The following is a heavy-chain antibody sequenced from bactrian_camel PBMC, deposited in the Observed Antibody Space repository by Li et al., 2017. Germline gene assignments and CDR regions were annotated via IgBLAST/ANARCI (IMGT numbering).Heavy chain of an antibody. Sequence: HVQLVESGGGSVQAGGSLRLSCASRSSISAACMGWVRQAPGKEREGVAGFDRDGSTVYADSVKGRFTATQDNAKKTLYLQMSSLKPEDTAMYYCAATPLIIEVAAGVRCPSPYQARPYDYSYWGQGTQVTVS. D-gene: IGHD6*01. V-gene: IGHV3S6*01. CDR1: RSSISAAC. CDR3: AATPLIIEVAAGVRCPSPYQARPYDYSY. J-gene: IGHJ4*01. CDR2: FDRDGST.